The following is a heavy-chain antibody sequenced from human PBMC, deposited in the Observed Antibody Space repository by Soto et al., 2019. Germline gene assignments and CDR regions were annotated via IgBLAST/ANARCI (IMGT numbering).Heavy chain of an antibody. CDR3: ARAGKHWEELLLYLDY. Sequence: DVELVESGGDLVKPGGSLRLSCAASGFTFNDYSMAWVRLPPGKGLEWVSSITSLSSYTQYADSVKGRFTISRDNAKNSLYLQMNSLRAEYTAVYYCARAGKHWEELLLYLDYWGQGSLVTVSS. CDR2: ITSLSSYT. D-gene: IGHD3-16*02. CDR1: GFTFNDYS. J-gene: IGHJ4*02. V-gene: IGHV3-21*01.